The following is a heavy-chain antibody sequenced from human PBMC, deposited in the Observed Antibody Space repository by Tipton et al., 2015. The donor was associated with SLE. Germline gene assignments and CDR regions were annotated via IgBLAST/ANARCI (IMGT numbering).Heavy chain of an antibody. D-gene: IGHD3-3*01. CDR2: INHSGST. CDR3: ARGQFSYYDFWSGYTY. V-gene: IGHV4-30-4*08. Sequence: TLSLTCTVSGGSVNTGSYYWSWIRQPPGKGLEWIGEINHSGSTNYNPSLKSRVTISVDTSKNQFSLKLSSVTAADTAVYYCARGQFSYYDFWSGYTYWGQGTLVTVSS. CDR1: GGSVNTGSYY. J-gene: IGHJ4*02.